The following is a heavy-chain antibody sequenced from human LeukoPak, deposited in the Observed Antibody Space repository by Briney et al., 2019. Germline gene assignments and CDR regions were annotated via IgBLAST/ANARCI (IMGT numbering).Heavy chain of an antibody. D-gene: IGHD3-22*01. Sequence: PGGSLRLSCAASGFTFTNHDMHWVRQAAGKGLEWVPAIGSGGRRTYYADSVRGRFTISRENAKNSFYLQLNSLTVGDTAVYYCARVAWDYYDSSGRDAFDIWGQGTMVTVSS. V-gene: IGHV3-13*01. J-gene: IGHJ3*02. CDR3: ARVAWDYYDSSGRDAFDI. CDR1: GFTFTNHD. CDR2: IGSGGRRT.